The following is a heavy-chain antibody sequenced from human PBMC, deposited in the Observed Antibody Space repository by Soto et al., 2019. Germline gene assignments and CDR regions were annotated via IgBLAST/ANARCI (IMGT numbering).Heavy chain of an antibody. D-gene: IGHD2-15*01. CDR3: ARVFCGGSFYHEPNYYYYGMDV. CDR2: INPNSGDT. V-gene: IGHV1-2*04. J-gene: IGHJ6*02. CDR1: GCTFTGYY. Sequence: ASVKVSCKASGCTFTGYYIHWVRQAPGQGLEWMGWINPNSGDTNYAQKFQGWVTMTRDTSISTAYMELSRLRSDDTAVYYCARVFCGGSFYHEPNYYYYGMDVWGQGTTVTVSS.